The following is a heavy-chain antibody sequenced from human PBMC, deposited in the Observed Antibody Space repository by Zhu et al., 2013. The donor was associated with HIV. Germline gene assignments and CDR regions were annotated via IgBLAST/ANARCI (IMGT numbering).Heavy chain of an antibody. D-gene: IGHD6-13*01. CDR3: AREQQLALYYYYYGLDV. CDR1: GHTFTDDY. V-gene: IGHV1-2*02. CDR2: INPDSGGT. J-gene: IGHJ6*02. Sequence: QVQLVQSGAEVMQPGASVKVSCKASGHTFTDDYIHWVRQAPGQGLEWMGWINPDSGGTNHAQHFQGRVTMTRDTSINTAYMELSRLRSDDTAIYYCAREQQLALYYYYYGLDVWGQGTTVTVSS.